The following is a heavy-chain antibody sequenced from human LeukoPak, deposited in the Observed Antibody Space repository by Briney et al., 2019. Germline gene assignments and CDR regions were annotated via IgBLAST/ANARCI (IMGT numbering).Heavy chain of an antibody. D-gene: IGHD3-16*02. J-gene: IGHJ3*02. CDR3: ARVGPMITFGGVIVDDAFDI. CDR2: IKQDGSEK. Sequence: GGSLRLSCAASGFTFSSYWMSWVRQAPGKGLEWVANIKQDGSEKYYVDSVKGRFTISRDNAKNSLYLQMNSLRAEDTAVYYCARVGPMITFGGVIVDDAFDIWGQGTMVTVSS. V-gene: IGHV3-7*01. CDR1: GFTFSSYW.